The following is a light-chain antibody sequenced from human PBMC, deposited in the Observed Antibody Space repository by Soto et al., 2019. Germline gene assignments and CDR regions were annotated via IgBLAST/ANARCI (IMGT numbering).Light chain of an antibody. CDR2: EVT. Sequence: QSVLTQPASVSGSPGQSVTISCSGSDIGNYNLVSWYQHLPDRAPKLLIFEVTMRPSGISDRFSGSKSASTASLTISGLQAEDEGDYYCASYAGSRTYVFGSGTKVTVL. J-gene: IGLJ1*01. CDR3: ASYAGSRTYV. V-gene: IGLV2-23*02. CDR1: SDIGNYNL.